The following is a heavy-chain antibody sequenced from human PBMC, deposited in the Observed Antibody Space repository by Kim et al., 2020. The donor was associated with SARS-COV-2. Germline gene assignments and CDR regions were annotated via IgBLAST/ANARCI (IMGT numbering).Heavy chain of an antibody. D-gene: IGHD3-10*01. Sequence: GESLKISCKGSGYSFTSYWIGWVRQMPGKGLEWMGIIYPGDSDTRYSPSFQGQVTISADKSISTAYLQWSSLKASDTAMYYCARLPSWFGARNWFDPWGQGTLVTVSS. CDR1: GYSFTSYW. V-gene: IGHV5-51*01. J-gene: IGHJ5*02. CDR3: ARLPSWFGARNWFDP. CDR2: IYPGDSDT.